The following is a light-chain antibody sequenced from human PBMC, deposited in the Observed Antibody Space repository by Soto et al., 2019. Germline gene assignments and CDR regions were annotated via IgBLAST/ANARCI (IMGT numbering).Light chain of an antibody. CDR3: QQFGNSPRT. Sequence: EIVLTQSPGTLSLSPGERATLSCRASQSISSIYLAWYQQKPGQAPRLLIYGASTRATGIPDRFSGSESGTDFTLTISRLEPEDFAVYYCQQFGNSPRTFGHGTKVEVK. J-gene: IGKJ1*01. CDR2: GAS. V-gene: IGKV3-20*01. CDR1: QSISSIY.